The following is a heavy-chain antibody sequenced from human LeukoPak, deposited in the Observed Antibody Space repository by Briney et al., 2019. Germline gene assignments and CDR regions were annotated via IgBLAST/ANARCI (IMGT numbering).Heavy chain of an antibody. V-gene: IGHV4-34*01. CDR3: ARRGDCSSTSCYVKALYYYYGMDV. Sequence: PSETLSLTCAVYGASFSAYYCSWIRQSPGKGLEWIGEINHSGTTVYNPSLKSRVTISVDTSKNQFSLKLSSVTAADTAVYYCARRGDCSSTSCYVKALYYYYGMDVWGQGTTVTVSS. CDR2: INHSGTT. J-gene: IGHJ6*02. D-gene: IGHD2-2*01. CDR1: GASFSAYY.